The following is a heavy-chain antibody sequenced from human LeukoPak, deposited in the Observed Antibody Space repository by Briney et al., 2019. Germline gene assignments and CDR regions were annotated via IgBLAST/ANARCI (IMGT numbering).Heavy chain of an antibody. D-gene: IGHD3-10*01. CDR3: ARSTAAYYYGSGSYRV. Sequence: SETLCLTCTVSGGSISSGGYYWSWIRQHPGKGLEWIGYIYYSGSTYYNPSLKSRVTISVDTSKNQFSLKLSSVTAADTAVYYCARSTAAYYYGSGSYRVWGQGTLVTVSS. V-gene: IGHV4-31*03. CDR1: GGSISSGGYY. J-gene: IGHJ4*02. CDR2: IYYSGST.